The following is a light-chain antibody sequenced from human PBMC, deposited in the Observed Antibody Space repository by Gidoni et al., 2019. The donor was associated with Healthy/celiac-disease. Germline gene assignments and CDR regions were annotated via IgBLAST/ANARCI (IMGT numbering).Light chain of an antibody. CDR1: QSVSSN. Sequence: DIVMTQYPATLPVSPGVRATLSCRASQSVSSNLAWYQQKPGQAPRLLIYGASTRATGIPARFSGSGSGTEFTLTISSLQSEDFAVYYCQQYNNWPLTFGGGTKVEIK. CDR3: QQYNNWPLT. V-gene: IGKV3-15*01. CDR2: GAS. J-gene: IGKJ4*01.